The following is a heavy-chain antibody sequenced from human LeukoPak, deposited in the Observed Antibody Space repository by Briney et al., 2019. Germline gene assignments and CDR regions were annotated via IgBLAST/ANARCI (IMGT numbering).Heavy chain of an antibody. CDR2: ISGSGSST. Sequence: GGSLRHSCAASGFTFSTYAMSWVRQAPGKGLEWVSAISGSGSSTYYADSVKGRFTISRDNAKNSLYLQMNSLRDEDTAVYYCARSVYGSGSYYHDAFDIWGQGTMVTVSS. J-gene: IGHJ3*02. D-gene: IGHD3-10*01. V-gene: IGHV3-23*01. CDR1: GFTFSTYA. CDR3: ARSVYGSGSYYHDAFDI.